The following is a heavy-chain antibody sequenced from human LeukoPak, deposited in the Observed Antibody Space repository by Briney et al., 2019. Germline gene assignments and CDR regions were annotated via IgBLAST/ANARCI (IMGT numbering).Heavy chain of an antibody. Sequence: GGSLRLSCAASGFTFSSYAMHWVRQAPGKGLEWVAVISYDGSNKYYADSVKGRFTISRDNSKNSLYLQMNSLRAEDTAVYYCAREYYDFWSGPDYWGQGTLVTVSS. V-gene: IGHV3-30-3*01. CDR2: ISYDGSNK. CDR3: AREYYDFWSGPDY. D-gene: IGHD3-3*01. CDR1: GFTFSSYA. J-gene: IGHJ4*02.